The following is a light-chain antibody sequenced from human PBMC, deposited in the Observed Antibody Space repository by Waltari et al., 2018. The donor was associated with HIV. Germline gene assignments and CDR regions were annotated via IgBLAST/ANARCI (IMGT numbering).Light chain of an antibody. CDR3: QQYNNWPRT. J-gene: IGKJ4*02. V-gene: IGKV3-15*01. CDR2: GAS. Sequence: EIVMTQSPVTLSVSPGERGTLSCRASQSINNTLAWDQHKPGQAPRLLIYGASTRATGIPARFSGSGSGTDFSLNISTLQSEDFAVYYCQQYNNWPRTFGRGTKVEIK. CDR1: QSINNT.